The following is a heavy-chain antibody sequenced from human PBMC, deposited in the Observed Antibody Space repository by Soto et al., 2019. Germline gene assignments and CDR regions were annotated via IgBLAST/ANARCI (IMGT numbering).Heavy chain of an antibody. CDR2: IESGGSI. CDR3: ASTTVWKDAFEI. V-gene: IGHV3-53*01. Sequence: EVQRVESGGGLIQPGGSLRLSCAASGVTVNTNYMSWVRQSPGKGLEWVSLIESGGSIYYADSVKGRFTISRDNFKNTLSLQMNSLRVEDTAVYYCASTTVWKDAFEIWGQGTLVSVSS. J-gene: IGHJ3*02. D-gene: IGHD3-16*01. CDR1: GVTVNTNY.